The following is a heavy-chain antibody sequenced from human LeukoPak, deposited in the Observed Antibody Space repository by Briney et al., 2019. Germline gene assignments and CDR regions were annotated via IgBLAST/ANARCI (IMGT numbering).Heavy chain of an antibody. Sequence: PGGSLRLSCAASGFTFSSYGMHWVRQAPGKGLEWVAFIRYDGSNKYYADSVKGRFTISRDNSKNTLYLQMNSLRAEDTAVYYCAKDAPNYYDTEHCGQGTLVTVSS. V-gene: IGHV3-30*02. D-gene: IGHD3-22*01. CDR1: GFTFSSYG. J-gene: IGHJ1*01. CDR3: AKDAPNYYDTEH. CDR2: IRYDGSNK.